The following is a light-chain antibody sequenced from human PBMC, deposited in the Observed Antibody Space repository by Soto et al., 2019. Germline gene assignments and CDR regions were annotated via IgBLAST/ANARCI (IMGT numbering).Light chain of an antibody. J-gene: IGKJ4*01. Sequence: IVLTQYPGTRALSAGEGAILACRATQSVSSSFLAWYQQMPGHAPRLLIFGASNRATVIPDRFSGSGCGTDFSLTISRLELEDCAVYYRQQYGNSITFGGGTKVDI. V-gene: IGKV3-20*01. CDR1: QSVSSSF. CDR2: GAS. CDR3: QQYGNSIT.